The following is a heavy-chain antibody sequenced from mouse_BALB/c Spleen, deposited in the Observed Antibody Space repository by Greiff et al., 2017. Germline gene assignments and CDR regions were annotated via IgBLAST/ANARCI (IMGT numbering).Heavy chain of an antibody. Sequence: EVQVVESGGGLVQPGGSLKLSCAASGFTFSSYTMSWVRQTPEKRLEWVAYISNGGGSTYYPDTVKGRFTISRDNAKNTLYLQMSSLKSEDTAMYYCARRGPFAYWGQGTLVTVSA. V-gene: IGHV5-12-2*01. CDR2: ISNGGGST. CDR3: ARRGPFAY. CDR1: GFTFSSYT. J-gene: IGHJ3*01.